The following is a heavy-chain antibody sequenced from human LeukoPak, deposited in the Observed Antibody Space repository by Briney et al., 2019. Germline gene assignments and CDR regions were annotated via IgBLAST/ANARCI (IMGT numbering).Heavy chain of an antibody. CDR2: IEYDGSNK. CDR3: AKGTHSSGWPRNWFDP. V-gene: IGHV3-30*02. CDR1: RFTFSSYG. J-gene: IGHJ5*02. D-gene: IGHD6-19*01. Sequence: GGSLRLSCAASRFTFSSYGMHWVRQAPGTGLEWVAFIEYDGSNKYYADSMKGRFTISRDNSKNTLYVQMNSLRAEDTAVYYCAKGTHSSGWPRNWFDPWGQGTLVTVSS.